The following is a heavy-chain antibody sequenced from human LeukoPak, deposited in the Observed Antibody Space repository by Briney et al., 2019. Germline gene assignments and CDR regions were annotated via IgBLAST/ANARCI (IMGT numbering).Heavy chain of an antibody. J-gene: IGHJ1*01. CDR1: GFTFSSYA. D-gene: IGHD3-22*01. V-gene: IGHV3-23*01. Sequence: GGSLRLSCAVSGFTFSSYAMSWVRQAPGKGLEWVSAISGSGGSTYYADSVKGRFTISRDNSKNTLYLQMNSLRAEDTAVYYCANSRYYYDSSGYYSLEYFQHWGQGTLVTVSS. CDR2: ISGSGGST. CDR3: ANSRYYYDSSGYYSLEYFQH.